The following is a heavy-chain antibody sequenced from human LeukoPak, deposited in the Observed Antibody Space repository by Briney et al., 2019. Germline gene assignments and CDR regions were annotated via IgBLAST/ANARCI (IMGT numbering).Heavy chain of an antibody. CDR1: GGSISSGGYY. V-gene: IGHV4-61*02. CDR3: ARELGFNWFDP. Sequence: PSETLSLTCTVSGGSISSGGYYWNWIRQPAGKGLEWIGRIYTTGTTNYNPSLKSRVTISVDTSKNQLSLKLRSVTAADTAVYYCARELGFNWFDPWGQGTRVTVSS. D-gene: IGHD7-27*01. CDR2: IYTTGTT. J-gene: IGHJ5*02.